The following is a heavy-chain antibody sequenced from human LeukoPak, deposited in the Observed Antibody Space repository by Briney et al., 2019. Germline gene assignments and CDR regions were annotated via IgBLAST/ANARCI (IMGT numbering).Heavy chain of an antibody. CDR3: ARDPSSSWYGEFDY. J-gene: IGHJ4*02. CDR2: ISYDGSNK. D-gene: IGHD6-13*01. CDR1: GFTFSSYA. Sequence: GGSLRLSCAASGFTFSSYAMHWVRQAPGKGLEWVAVISYDGSNKYYADTVKGRFTISRDNSKNTLYLQMNSLRAEDTAVYYCARDPSSSWYGEFDYWGQGTLVTVSS. V-gene: IGHV3-30-3*01.